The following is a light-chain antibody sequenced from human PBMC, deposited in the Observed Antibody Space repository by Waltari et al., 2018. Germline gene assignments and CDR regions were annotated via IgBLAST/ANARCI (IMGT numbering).Light chain of an antibody. Sequence: DIVLTRSPATVSLSPGERATLSCRTSQSVSIFVAWYHQKPGQPPRLLIADASNRASGISDRITASGSGLDFTLTISSLEPEDVGVYYCQQRDNWPWTFGQGTKVEIK. J-gene: IGKJ1*01. CDR3: QQRDNWPWT. CDR1: QSVSIF. CDR2: DAS. V-gene: IGKV3-11*01.